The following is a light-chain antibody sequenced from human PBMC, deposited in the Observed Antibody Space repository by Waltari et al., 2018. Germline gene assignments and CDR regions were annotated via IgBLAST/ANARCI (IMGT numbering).Light chain of an antibody. Sequence: QSALTQPPSASGSPGQSVTISCTGTSSDVGAYQYVSWYQQHPGKAPKLLIYEVSKRASGVPDRFSGSKSGNTASLTVSGLQAEDEADYYWASRGASKVFGGGTKLTVL. J-gene: IGLJ2*01. V-gene: IGLV2-8*01. CDR3: ASRGASKV. CDR2: EVS. CDR1: SSDVGAYQY.